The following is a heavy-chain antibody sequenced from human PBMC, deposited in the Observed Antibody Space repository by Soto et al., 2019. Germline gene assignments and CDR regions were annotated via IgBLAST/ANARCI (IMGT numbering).Heavy chain of an antibody. J-gene: IGHJ4*02. CDR2: IYYSGST. CDR1: GGSISSSSYY. CDR3: ARQEYYCDSSGYFFDY. Sequence: KPSETLSLTCTVSGGSISSSSYYWGWIRQPPGKGLEWIGSIYYSGSTYYNPSLKSRVTISVDTSKNQFSLKLSSVTAADTAVYYCARQEYYCDSSGYFFDYWGQGTLVTVSS. V-gene: IGHV4-39*01. D-gene: IGHD3-22*01.